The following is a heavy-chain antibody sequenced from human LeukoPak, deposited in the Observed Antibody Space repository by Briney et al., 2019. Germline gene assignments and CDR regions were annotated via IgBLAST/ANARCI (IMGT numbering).Heavy chain of an antibody. CDR2: ISGSGGST. Sequence: GGSLRLSCAASGFTFSSYAVSWVRQAPGKGLEWVSAISGSGGSTYYADSVKGRFTISRDNSKNTLYLQMNSLRAEDTAVYYCAKKLRYSSGWYYFDYWGQGTLVTVSS. J-gene: IGHJ4*02. V-gene: IGHV3-23*01. CDR1: GFTFSSYA. CDR3: AKKLRYSSGWYYFDY. D-gene: IGHD6-19*01.